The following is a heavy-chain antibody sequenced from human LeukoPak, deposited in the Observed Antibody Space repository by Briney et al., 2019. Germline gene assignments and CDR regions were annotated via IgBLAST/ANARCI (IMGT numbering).Heavy chain of an antibody. D-gene: IGHD2-2*01. CDR1: GYTFTGYY. Sequence: ASVKVSCEASGYTFTGYYMHWVRQAPGQGLEWMGWINPNSGGTNYAQKFQGRVTMTRDTSISTAYMELSRLRSDDTAVYYCASPYCTYRSSTSLDYWGQGTLVTVSS. J-gene: IGHJ4*02. CDR2: INPNSGGT. CDR3: ASPYCTYRSSTSLDY. V-gene: IGHV1-2*02.